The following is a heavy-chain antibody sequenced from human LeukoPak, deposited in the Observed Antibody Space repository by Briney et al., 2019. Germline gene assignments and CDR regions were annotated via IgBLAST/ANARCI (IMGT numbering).Heavy chain of an antibody. J-gene: IGHJ6*03. Sequence: PGGSLRLSCAASGFTFSSYWMSWVRQAPGKGLEWVAFIRYDGSNKYYADSVRGRFTISRDNSKNTLDLQMDSVRVDDTAVYSCARGFDYHNYFHMDVWGKGTTVTVSS. CDR3: ARGFDYHNYFHMDV. V-gene: IGHV3-30*02. CDR2: IRYDGSNK. D-gene: IGHD5-12*01. CDR1: GFTFSSYW.